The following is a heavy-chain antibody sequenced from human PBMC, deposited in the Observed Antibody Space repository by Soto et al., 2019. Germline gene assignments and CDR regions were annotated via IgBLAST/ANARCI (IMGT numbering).Heavy chain of an antibody. CDR2: INHSGST. CDR1: GGSFSGYY. CDR3: ARHWGYYGSGSLSNYYYYGMDV. Sequence: SETLSLTCAVYGGSFSGYYWSWIRQPPGKGLEWIGEINHSGSTNYNPSLKSRVTISVDTSKNQFSLKLSSVTAADTAVYYCARHWGYYGSGSLSNYYYYGMDVWGQGTTVTVS. V-gene: IGHV4-34*01. J-gene: IGHJ6*02. D-gene: IGHD3-10*01.